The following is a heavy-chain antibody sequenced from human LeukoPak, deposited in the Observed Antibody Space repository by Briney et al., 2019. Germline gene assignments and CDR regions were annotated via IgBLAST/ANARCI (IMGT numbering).Heavy chain of an antibody. J-gene: IGHJ5*02. Sequence: GASVKVSCKASGYTFTSYGISWVRQAPGQGLEWMGWISAYNGNTNYAQKLQGRVTMTTDTSTSTAYMELRSLRSDDTAVYYCAVTIFGVVIIPVWFDPWGQGTLVTVSS. V-gene: IGHV1-18*01. CDR1: GYTFTSYG. CDR2: ISAYNGNT. CDR3: AVTIFGVVIIPVWFDP. D-gene: IGHD3-3*01.